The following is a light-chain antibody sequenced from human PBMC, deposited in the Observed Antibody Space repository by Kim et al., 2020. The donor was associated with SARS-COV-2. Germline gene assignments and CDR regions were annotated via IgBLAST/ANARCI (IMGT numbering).Light chain of an antibody. Sequence: LSPGERATLSCRASQSVSSYLAWYQQKPGQAPRLLIYDAANRATGIPARFSGSGSGTDFTLTISSLEPEDFAVYYCQQRSNWPLTFGGGTKVDIK. CDR2: DAA. CDR3: QQRSNWPLT. CDR1: QSVSSY. J-gene: IGKJ4*01. V-gene: IGKV3-11*01.